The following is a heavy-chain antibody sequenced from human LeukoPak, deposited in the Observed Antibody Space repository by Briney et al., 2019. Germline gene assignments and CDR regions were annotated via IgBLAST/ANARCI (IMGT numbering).Heavy chain of an antibody. CDR2: SKSEAGGGTT. CDR3: TAGGDGTYSSDY. D-gene: IGHD1-26*01. V-gene: IGHV3-15*01. J-gene: IGHJ4*02. CDR1: GFNFSDVW. Sequence: GGSLRLSCSASGFNFSDVWMSWVRQAPGKGLEWVGRSKSEAGGGTTDIAAPGQGRFTISRDESKNTLSLQMNSLEIEDTAVYYCTAGGDGTYSSDYWGQGTLVTVSS.